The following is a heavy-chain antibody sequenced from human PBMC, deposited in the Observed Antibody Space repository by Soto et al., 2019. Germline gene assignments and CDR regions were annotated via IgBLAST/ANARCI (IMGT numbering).Heavy chain of an antibody. V-gene: IGHV4-4*02. CDR1: GVSISSGNW. CDR2: IFHDGTA. J-gene: IGHJ4*02. D-gene: IGHD3-10*01. Sequence: SETVSLTCAVSGVSISSGNWWTWVRQSPQRGLEYIGEIFHDGTANYYPSFERRVAISVDTSKNQFSLTLTSVTAADTAIYFCARLVYQTRLNYMYFDFWGQGSLVTVSS. CDR3: ARLVYQTRLNYMYFDF.